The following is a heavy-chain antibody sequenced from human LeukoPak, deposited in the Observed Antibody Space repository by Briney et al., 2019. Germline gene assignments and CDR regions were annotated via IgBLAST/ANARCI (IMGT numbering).Heavy chain of an antibody. CDR3: ARRVAVADNYFDY. D-gene: IGHD6-19*01. V-gene: IGHV3-21*01. Sequence: GGSLRLSCAASGFTFNNYSMNWVRQAPGKGLEWVSSISNSSSYIYYADSVKGRFTIPRGNAKNSLYLQMNSLRAEDRGVYYCARRVAVADNYFDYWGQGTLVTVSS. CDR1: GFTFNNYS. CDR2: ISNSSSYI. J-gene: IGHJ4*02.